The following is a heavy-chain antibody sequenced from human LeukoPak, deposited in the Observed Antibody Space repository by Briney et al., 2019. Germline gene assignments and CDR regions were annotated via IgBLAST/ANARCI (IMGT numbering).Heavy chain of an antibody. J-gene: IGHJ4*02. CDR3: ARMGGYGRWLRPGAVGY. CDR2: INHSGST. Sequence: KPSETLSLTCAVYGGAFSGYYWSWIRQPPRKGLEWIGEINHSGSTNYNPSLKSRVTISVDTSKNQFSLKLSSVTAADTAVYYCARMGGYGRWLRPGAVGYWGQGTLVTVSS. CDR1: GGAFSGYY. D-gene: IGHD5-12*01. V-gene: IGHV4-34*01.